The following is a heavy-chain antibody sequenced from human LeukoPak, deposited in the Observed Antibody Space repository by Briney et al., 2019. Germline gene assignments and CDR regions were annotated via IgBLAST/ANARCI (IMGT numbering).Heavy chain of an antibody. Sequence: PSETLSLTCTVSGGSISSSSYYWGWIRQPPGKGLEWIGSIYYSGSTYYNPSLKSRVTISVDTSKNQFSLKLSSVTAADTAVYYCARVRLAARGGYFDHWGQGTLVTVSS. CDR3: ARVRLAARGGYFDH. V-gene: IGHV4-39*07. J-gene: IGHJ4*02. CDR2: IYYSGST. D-gene: IGHD6-6*01. CDR1: GGSISSSSYY.